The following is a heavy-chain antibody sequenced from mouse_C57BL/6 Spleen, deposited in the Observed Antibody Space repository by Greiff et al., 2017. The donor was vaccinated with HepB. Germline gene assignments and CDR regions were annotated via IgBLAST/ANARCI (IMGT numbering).Heavy chain of an antibody. D-gene: IGHD2-3*01. CDR2: IWSDGST. CDR3: AGHDGYYLYYAMDY. CDR1: GFSLTSYG. Sequence: VQLKESGPGLVAPSQSLSITCTVSGFSLTSYGVHWVRQPPGKGLEWLVVIWSDGSTTYNSALKSRLSISKDNSKSQVFLKMNSRQTDDTAMYYCAGHDGYYLYYAMDYWGQGTSVTVSS. J-gene: IGHJ4*01. V-gene: IGHV2-6-1*01.